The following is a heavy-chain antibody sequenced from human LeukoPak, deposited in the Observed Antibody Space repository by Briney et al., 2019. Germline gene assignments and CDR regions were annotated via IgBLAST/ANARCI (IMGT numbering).Heavy chain of an antibody. D-gene: IGHD6-19*01. J-gene: IGHJ6*02. CDR2: IYYSGST. CDR1: GGSISSSSYY. CDR3: ARHVGIAVAGTGLLGDYGMDV. Sequence: SETLSLTCTVSGGSISSSSYYCGWIRQPPGKGLEWIGRIYYSGSTYYNPSLKSRVTISVDTSKNQFSLKLSSVTAADTAVYYCARHVGIAVAGTGLLGDYGMDVWGQGTTVTVSS. V-gene: IGHV4-39*01.